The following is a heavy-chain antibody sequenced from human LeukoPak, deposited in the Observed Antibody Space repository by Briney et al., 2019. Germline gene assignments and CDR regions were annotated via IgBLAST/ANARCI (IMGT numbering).Heavy chain of an antibody. Sequence: PSETLSLTCTVSGGSISSYYWSWIRQPAGKGLEWIGRIYTSGSTNYNPSLKSRVTMSVDTSKNQFSLKLGSVTAADTAVYYCARVLLWFGELFDAFDIWGQGTMVTVSS. D-gene: IGHD3-10*01. CDR1: GGSISSYY. CDR3: ARVLLWFGELFDAFDI. J-gene: IGHJ3*02. V-gene: IGHV4-4*07. CDR2: IYTSGST.